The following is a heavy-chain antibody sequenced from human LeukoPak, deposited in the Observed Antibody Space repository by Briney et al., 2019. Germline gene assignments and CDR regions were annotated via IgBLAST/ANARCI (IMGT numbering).Heavy chain of an antibody. CDR3: ASSVRIVVAVFDY. J-gene: IGHJ4*02. Sequence: SVKVSCXASGGTFSSYAISWVRRALGQGLEWMGGIIPIFGTANYAQKFQGRVTITADESTSTAYMEVSSLRSEDTAVYYCASSVRIVVAVFDYWGQGTLVTVSS. V-gene: IGHV1-69*01. D-gene: IGHD3-22*01. CDR1: GGTFSSYA. CDR2: IIPIFGTA.